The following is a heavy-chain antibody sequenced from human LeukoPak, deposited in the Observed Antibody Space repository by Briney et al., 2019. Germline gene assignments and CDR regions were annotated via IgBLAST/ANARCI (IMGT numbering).Heavy chain of an antibody. J-gene: IGHJ4*02. CDR1: GYSFTSYW. Sequence: GESLKISCKGSGYSFTSYWIGWVRQMPGKGLEWMGIIYPDDSDTRYSPSFQGHVTISADKSITTAYLQWSSLEASDTAIYYCARRDGSYFDYWGQGTLVTVSS. CDR2: IYPDDSDT. V-gene: IGHV5-51*01. CDR3: ARRDGSYFDY. D-gene: IGHD5-24*01.